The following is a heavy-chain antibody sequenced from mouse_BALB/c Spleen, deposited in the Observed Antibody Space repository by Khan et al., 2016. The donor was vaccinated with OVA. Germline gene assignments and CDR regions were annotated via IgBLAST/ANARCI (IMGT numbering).Heavy chain of an antibody. V-gene: IGHV3-2*02. Sequence: EVKLEESGPGLVKPSQSLSLTCTVTGYSITSDYAWNWIRQFPGNKLEWMGYISYSGSTSYTPSLTSRISITRDTSKNQLFLQLNSVTTEDTATYYCTGGRAYWGQGTLVTVSA. CDR3: TGGRAY. CDR1: GYSITSDYA. D-gene: IGHD3-3*01. CDR2: ISYSGST. J-gene: IGHJ3*01.